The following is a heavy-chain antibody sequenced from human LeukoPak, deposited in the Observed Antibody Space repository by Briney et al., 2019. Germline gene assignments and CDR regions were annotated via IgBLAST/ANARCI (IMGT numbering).Heavy chain of an antibody. D-gene: IGHD1-26*01. CDR3: ARLVGATKAYFDY. CDR2: INHSGST. J-gene: IGHJ4*02. Sequence: SETLSRTCAVYGGSFSDYYWSWIRQPPGKGLEWIGEINHSGSTNYNPSLKSRVTISVDTSKNQFSLRLSSVTAADTAVYYCARLVGATKAYFDYWGQGTLVTVSS. CDR1: GGSFSDYY. V-gene: IGHV4-34*01.